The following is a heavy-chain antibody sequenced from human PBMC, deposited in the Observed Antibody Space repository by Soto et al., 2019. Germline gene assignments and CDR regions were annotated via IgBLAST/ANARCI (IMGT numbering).Heavy chain of an antibody. J-gene: IGHJ6*02. D-gene: IGHD6-13*01. Sequence: SETRSLTCAVYGGSFSCYCWSGIGQPPGKGLEWIGEINHSGSTNYNPSLKSRVTISVDTSKNQFSLKLSSVTAADTAVYYCARGGFATIAYMDVWGQGTTVTVSS. CDR2: INHSGST. V-gene: IGHV4-34*01. CDR3: ARGGFATIAYMDV. CDR1: GGSFSCYC.